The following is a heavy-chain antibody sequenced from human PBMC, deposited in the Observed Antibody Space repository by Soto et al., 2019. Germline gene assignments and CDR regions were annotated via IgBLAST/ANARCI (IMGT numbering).Heavy chain of an antibody. J-gene: IGHJ4*02. Sequence: QVPLVQSGAEVKMPEASVKVSCQASGYIFTDHYIHWVRQAPGEGLEWMGWMNQNNGDTNYAQKFRGRVTMTRDSSINTALMELRSLKFDDTAIYYCARDTGWWTTFDYWGQGAPVIVSS. V-gene: IGHV1-2*02. CDR2: MNQNNGDT. CDR1: GYIFTDHY. CDR3: ARDTGWWTTFDY. D-gene: IGHD2-15*01.